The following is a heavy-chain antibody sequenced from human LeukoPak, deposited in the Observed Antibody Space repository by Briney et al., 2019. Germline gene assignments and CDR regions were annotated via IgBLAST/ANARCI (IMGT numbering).Heavy chain of an antibody. J-gene: IGHJ4*02. D-gene: IGHD1-14*01. CDR1: GFTFSSYW. CDR3: ATETNGRHYDY. V-gene: IGHV3-21*06. Sequence: PGGSLRLSXAASGFTFSSYWMSWVRQAPGKGLEWVASIGPTGSDRYHADSIKGRFTISRDNANNFLYLQMNSLRAEDTAVYYCATETNGRHYDYWGQGTLLTVSS. CDR2: IGPTGSDR.